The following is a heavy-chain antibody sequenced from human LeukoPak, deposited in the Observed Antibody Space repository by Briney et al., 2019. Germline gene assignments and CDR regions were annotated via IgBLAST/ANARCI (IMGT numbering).Heavy chain of an antibody. V-gene: IGHV3-11*01. CDR2: ISSSGSTI. CDR1: GFTFSDYH. CDR3: ARDTCYYDSSGPDAFDI. Sequence: GGSLRLSCAASGFTFSDYHMSWIRQAPGKGLEWVSYISSSGSTIYYADSVKGRFTTSRDNAKNSLYLQMNSLRAEDTAVYYCARDTCYYDSSGPDAFDIWGQGTMVTVSS. D-gene: IGHD3-22*01. J-gene: IGHJ3*02.